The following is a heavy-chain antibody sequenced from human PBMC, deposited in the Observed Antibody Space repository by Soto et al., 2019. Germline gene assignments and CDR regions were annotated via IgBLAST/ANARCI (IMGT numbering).Heavy chain of an antibody. Sequence: QVQLQESGPRVVKPSGTLSLTCTVSSGSMNDYYLTWIRQPAGKGLECIGRIFTSGSTNYHPALRRRATISVDTSKTRFSLRLTSVTAAHTAVYYCGRFKGDGFDTWGQGTRVTVSS. CDR2: IFTSGST. V-gene: IGHV4-4*07. J-gene: IGHJ3*02. CDR1: SGSMNDYY. CDR3: GRFKGDGFDT.